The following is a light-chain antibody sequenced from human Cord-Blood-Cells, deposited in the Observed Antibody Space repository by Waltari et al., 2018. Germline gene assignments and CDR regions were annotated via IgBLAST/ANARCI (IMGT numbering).Light chain of an antibody. CDR2: DVS. CDR3: SSYTSSSTYVV. J-gene: IGLJ2*01. CDR1: SSDVGGSNY. V-gene: IGLV2-14*01. Sequence: QSALTQPASVSGSLGQSITISCPGPSSDVGGSNYVPWYQQHPGKAPKLMIYDVSNRPSGVSNRFSGSKSGNTASLTISGLQAEDEADYYCSSYTSSSTYVVFGGGTKLTVL.